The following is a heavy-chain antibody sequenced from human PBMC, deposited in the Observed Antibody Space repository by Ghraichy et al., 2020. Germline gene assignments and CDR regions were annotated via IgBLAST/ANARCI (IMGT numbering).Heavy chain of an antibody. Sequence: SETLSLTCAVYGGSFSGYYWSWIRQPPGKGLEWIGEINHSGSTNYNPSLKSRVTISVDTSKNQFSLKLSSVTAADTAVYYCAKSRRLILVRGVTPRNYYYGMDVWGQGTTVTVSS. CDR2: INHSGST. CDR3: AKSRRLILVRGVTPRNYYYGMDV. CDR1: GGSFSGYY. J-gene: IGHJ6*02. V-gene: IGHV4-34*01. D-gene: IGHD3-10*02.